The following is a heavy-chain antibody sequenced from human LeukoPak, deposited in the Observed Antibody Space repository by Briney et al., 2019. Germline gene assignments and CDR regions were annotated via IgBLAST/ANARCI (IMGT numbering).Heavy chain of an antibody. CDR2: ISAYNGNT. CDR1: GYTFTSYG. V-gene: IGHV1-18*01. CDR3: AXXXXXXXXYDSRGYYSYYFDY. Sequence: ASVKVSCKASGYTFTSYGISWVRQAPGQGLEWMGWISAYNGNTHYAQKLQGRVTMTTDTSTSTVYMELRSLKSDDTAVYYCAXXXXXXXXYDSRGYYSYYFDYWGQGTLVTVSS. J-gene: IGHJ4*02. D-gene: IGHD3-22*01.